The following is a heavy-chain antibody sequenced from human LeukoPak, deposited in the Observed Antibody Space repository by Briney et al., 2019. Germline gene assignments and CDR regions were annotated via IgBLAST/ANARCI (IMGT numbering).Heavy chain of an antibody. V-gene: IGHV4-4*07. Sequence: SETLSLTCTVSGDSISSYYWSWIRQPAGKGLEWVGRIYTSETTNYNPSLKGRVTMSVDTSKNQLSLKLSSVTAADTAVYYCARTAYANVTDAFDIWGQGTMVTVSS. CDR3: ARTAYANVTDAFDI. J-gene: IGHJ3*02. CDR2: IYTSETT. D-gene: IGHD1-1*01. CDR1: GDSISSYY.